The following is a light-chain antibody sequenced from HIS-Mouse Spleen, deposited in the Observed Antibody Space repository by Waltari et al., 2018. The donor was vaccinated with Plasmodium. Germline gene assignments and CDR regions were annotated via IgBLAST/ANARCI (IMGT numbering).Light chain of an antibody. CDR3: SSYAGSNNLV. CDR1: RSDVGGYHY. CDR2: EVS. J-gene: IGLJ2*01. Sequence: QSALTQPPSASGSPGQSVPLPCTGTRSDVGGYHYASWYQQHPGKAPKLMIYEVSKRPSGVPERFSGSKSGNTASLTVSGLQAEDEADYYCSSYAGSNNLVFGGGTKLTVL. V-gene: IGLV2-8*01.